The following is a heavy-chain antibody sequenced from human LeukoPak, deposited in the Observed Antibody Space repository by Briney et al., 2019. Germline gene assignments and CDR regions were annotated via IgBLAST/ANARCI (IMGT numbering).Heavy chain of an antibody. CDR2: ISYDGSNK. V-gene: IGHV3-30-3*01. CDR1: GFTFSSYA. Sequence: GGSLRLSCAASGFTFSSYAMHWVRQAPGKGLEWVAVISYDGSNKYYADSVKGRFTISRDNSKNTLYLQMNSLRAEDTAVYYCARRGYSSGAYFDYWGQGTLVTVSS. CDR3: ARRGYSSGAYFDY. D-gene: IGHD6-19*01. J-gene: IGHJ4*02.